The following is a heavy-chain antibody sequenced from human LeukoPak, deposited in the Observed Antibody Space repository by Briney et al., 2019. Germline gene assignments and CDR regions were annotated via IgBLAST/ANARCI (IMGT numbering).Heavy chain of an antibody. CDR3: ALGDKAVAGTLAY. Sequence: ASVKVSCKASGYRFTSYGISWVRQVPGQGLEWLGWISAYNGYTNYAQKLQGRVTMTTDTSTSTAYMELRSLGSDDTAVFYCALGDKAVAGTLAYWGQGTLVTVSS. CDR2: ISAYNGYT. J-gene: IGHJ4*02. CDR1: GYRFTSYG. D-gene: IGHD6-19*01. V-gene: IGHV1-18*01.